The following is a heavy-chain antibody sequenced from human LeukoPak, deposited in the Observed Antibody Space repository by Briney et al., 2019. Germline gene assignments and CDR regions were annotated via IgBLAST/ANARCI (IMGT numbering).Heavy chain of an antibody. D-gene: IGHD3-10*01. CDR1: GYTFTSYG. V-gene: IGHV1-18*01. J-gene: IGHJ4*02. CDR2: ISAYNGNT. CDR3: ARAPCYYGSGSPRCQIDY. Sequence: GASVKVSCKASGYTFTSYGISWVRQAPGQGLEWMGWISAYNGNTNYAQKLQGRVTMTTDTSTSTAYMELRSLRPDDTAVYYCARAPCYYGSGSPRCQIDYWGQGTLVTVSS.